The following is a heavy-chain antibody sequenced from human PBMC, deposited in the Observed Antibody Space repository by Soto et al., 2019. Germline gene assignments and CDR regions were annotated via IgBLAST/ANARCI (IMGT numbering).Heavy chain of an antibody. Sequence: GGSLRLSCGASGFMFRGYWMSWVRQGPGKGLEWVANIKQDGSEKYDIDSVKGRFTISRDNAKNSLYLQMNSLRVEDTAVYFCLRASVDHAAYFDHWGQGALVTVSS. CDR3: LRASVDHAAYFDH. CDR2: IKQDGSEK. J-gene: IGHJ4*02. D-gene: IGHD2-15*01. CDR1: GFMFRGYW. V-gene: IGHV3-7*04.